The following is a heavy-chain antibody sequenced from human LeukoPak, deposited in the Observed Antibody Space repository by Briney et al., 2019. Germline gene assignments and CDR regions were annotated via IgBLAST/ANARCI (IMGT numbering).Heavy chain of an antibody. CDR3: ATLHRCSSTSCQPTLDY. Sequence: SETLFLSCADAGDSISSYIWSWIQLPPGRGLGWGGYIYYSGNTKYTPSLQSRVAISVDKSMNKFSLKRNSVTASDTAVYYCATLHRCSSTSCQPTLDYWGQGTLVTVSS. J-gene: IGHJ4*02. CDR2: IYYSGNT. D-gene: IGHD2-2*01. V-gene: IGHV4-59*12. CDR1: GDSISSYI.